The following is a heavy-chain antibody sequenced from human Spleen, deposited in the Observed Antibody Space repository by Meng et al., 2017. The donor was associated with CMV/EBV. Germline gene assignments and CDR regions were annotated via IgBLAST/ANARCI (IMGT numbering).Heavy chain of an antibody. V-gene: IGHV3-21*01. CDR3: ARGPPMDY. J-gene: IGHJ4*02. Sequence: LRSSCAGSGFTCSSYSMNWVRQAPGKGLEWVSSISTSSSYIYFADSVKGRFTISRDNAKNSLYLQMNSLRAEDTAVYYCARGPPMDYWGQGTLVTVSS. CDR1: GFTCSSYS. D-gene: IGHD2-2*01. CDR2: ISTSSSYI.